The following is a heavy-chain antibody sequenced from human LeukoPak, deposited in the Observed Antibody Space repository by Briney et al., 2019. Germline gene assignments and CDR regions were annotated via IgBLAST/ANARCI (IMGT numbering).Heavy chain of an antibody. Sequence: SETLSLTCAVYGGSFSGYYWSWIRQPPGKGLEWIGEINHSGSTNYNPSLKSRVTISVDTSKNQFSLKLSSVTAADTAVYYCARAIAGGYSSSWYMDYWGQGTLVTVSS. CDR3: ARAIAGGYSSSWYMDY. D-gene: IGHD6-13*01. J-gene: IGHJ4*02. V-gene: IGHV4-34*01. CDR1: GGSFSGYY. CDR2: INHSGST.